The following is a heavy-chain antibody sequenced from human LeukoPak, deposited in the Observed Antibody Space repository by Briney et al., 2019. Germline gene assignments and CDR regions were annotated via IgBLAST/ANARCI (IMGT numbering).Heavy chain of an antibody. CDR2: INHSGST. CDR3: ARRPPFDP. V-gene: IGHV4-38-2*02. J-gene: IGHJ5*02. CDR1: GYSISSGYF. Sequence: PSETLSLTCTVSGYSISSGYFWGWIRQPPGKGLEWIGEINHSGSTNYNPSLKSRVTISVDTSKNQFSLKLSSVTAADTAVYYCARRPPFDPWGQGTLVTVSS.